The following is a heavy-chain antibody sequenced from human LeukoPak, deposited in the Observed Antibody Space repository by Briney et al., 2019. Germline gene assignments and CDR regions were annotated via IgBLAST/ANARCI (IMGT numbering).Heavy chain of an antibody. CDR3: ARHSSSWGYYYYYMDV. CDR1: GGPISSYY. J-gene: IGHJ6*03. D-gene: IGHD6-13*01. CDR2: IYTSGST. Sequence: SETLSLTCTISGGPISSYYWSWIRQPPGKGLEWIGYIYTSGSTNYNPSLKSRVTISVDTSKNQFSLKLSSVTAADTAVYYCARHSSSWGYYYYYMDVWGKGTTVTVSS. V-gene: IGHV4-4*09.